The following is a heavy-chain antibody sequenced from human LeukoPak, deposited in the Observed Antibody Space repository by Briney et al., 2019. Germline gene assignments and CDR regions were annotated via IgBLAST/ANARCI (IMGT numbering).Heavy chain of an antibody. J-gene: IGHJ3*02. CDR1: GGSISSSGYY. CDR3: ARDPWDIVVVVAATAGAFDI. Sequence: SQTLSLTCTVSGGSISSSGYYWGWIRQPPGKGLEWIGSIYYSGSTYYNPSLKSRVTISVDTSKNQFSLKLSSVTAADTAVYYCARDPWDIVVVVAATAGAFDIWGQGTMVTVSS. V-gene: IGHV4-39*07. D-gene: IGHD2-15*01. CDR2: IYYSGST.